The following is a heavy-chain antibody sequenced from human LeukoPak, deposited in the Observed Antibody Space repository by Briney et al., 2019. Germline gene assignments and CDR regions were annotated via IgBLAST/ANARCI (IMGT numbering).Heavy chain of an antibody. CDR3: ARGGCSGGSCYLDYYFDY. CDR2: IYYSGST. J-gene: IGHJ4*02. Sequence: PSETLSLTCAVYGGSFSAYYWSWIRQPPGKGLEWLGYIYYSGSTNYNPSLKSRVTISVDTSKNQFSLKLSSVTAADTAVYYCARGGCSGGSCYLDYYFDYWGQGTLVTVSS. V-gene: IGHV4-59*01. CDR1: GGSFSAYY. D-gene: IGHD2-15*01.